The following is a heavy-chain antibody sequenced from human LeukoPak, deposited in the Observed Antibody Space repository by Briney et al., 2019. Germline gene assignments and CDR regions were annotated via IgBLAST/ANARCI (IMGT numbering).Heavy chain of an antibody. CDR3: SSHYGPGFDS. V-gene: IGHV4-59*01. D-gene: IGHD3-10*01. CDR1: VGSISSYY. CDR2: IYYIGST. Sequence: PSETLSLTCTVSVGSISSYYWSWIRQPPGKGLEWIGYIYYIGSTNYNPSPKSRVTISINTSKNQSSQKLISVTSAATAMYYCSSHYGPGFDSWAQGPLVTVSS. J-gene: IGHJ4*02.